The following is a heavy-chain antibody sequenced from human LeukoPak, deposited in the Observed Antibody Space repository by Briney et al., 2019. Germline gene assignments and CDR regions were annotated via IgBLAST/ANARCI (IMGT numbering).Heavy chain of an antibody. CDR3: ARGKRRFDP. CDR1: GFNFSDHY. Sequence: GGSLRLSCAASGFNFSDHYMSWLRQVPGKGLEWLAYISSSDYSRYYADSVKGRFTISRDNTKNSLFLQMNSLRDGDTAVYYCARGKRRFDPWGQGTLVTVSS. J-gene: IGHJ5*02. V-gene: IGHV3-11*01. D-gene: IGHD3-10*01. CDR2: ISSSDYSR.